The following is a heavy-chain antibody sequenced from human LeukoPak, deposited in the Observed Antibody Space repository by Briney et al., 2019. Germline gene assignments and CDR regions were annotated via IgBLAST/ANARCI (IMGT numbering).Heavy chain of an antibody. Sequence: GGSLRLSCAASGLTFSSYGMHWVRQAPGKGLEWVAVISYDGSNKYYADSVKGRFTISRDNSKNTLYLQMNSLRAEDTAVYYCAKDPNYYDSSGYFQHWGQGTLVTVSS. CDR1: GLTFSSYG. J-gene: IGHJ1*01. CDR2: ISYDGSNK. V-gene: IGHV3-30*18. D-gene: IGHD3-22*01. CDR3: AKDPNYYDSSGYFQH.